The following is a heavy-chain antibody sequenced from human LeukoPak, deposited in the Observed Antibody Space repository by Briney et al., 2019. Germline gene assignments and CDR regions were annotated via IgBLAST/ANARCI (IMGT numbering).Heavy chain of an antibody. CDR3: ARDNSWYGEYWFDY. CDR1: GGSISSYY. V-gene: IGHV4-59*01. J-gene: IGHJ5*01. D-gene: IGHD3-10*01. CDR2: IYYSGST. Sequence: SETLSLTCTVSGGSISSYYWSWIRQPPGKGLEWIGYIYYSGSTNYNPSLKSRVTISVDTSKNQFSLKLSSVTAADTAVYYCARDNSWYGEYWFDYWGQGTLVTVSS.